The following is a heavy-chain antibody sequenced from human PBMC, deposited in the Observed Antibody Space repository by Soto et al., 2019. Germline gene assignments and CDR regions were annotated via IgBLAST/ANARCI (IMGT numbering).Heavy chain of an antibody. CDR2: ISSHTNYI. CDR1: GFTFTRYR. J-gene: IGHJ4*02. CDR3: ARESEDLTSNFDY. Sequence: PGGSLRLSCAASGFTFTRYRMNWVRQAPGKGLEWVSSISSHTNYIYYGDSMKGRLTISRDNAKNSLYLEMNSLRAEDTAVYYCARESEDLTSNFDYWGQGTLVTVSS. V-gene: IGHV3-21*06.